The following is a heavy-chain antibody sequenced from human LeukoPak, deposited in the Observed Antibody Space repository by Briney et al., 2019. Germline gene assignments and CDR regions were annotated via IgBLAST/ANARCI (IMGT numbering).Heavy chain of an antibody. D-gene: IGHD7-27*01. V-gene: IGHV4-4*02. CDR2: MYHSESA. CDR3: ARDRNWGRGYFDL. J-gene: IGHJ2*01. Sequence: SETLSLTCAVSGGSITTSYWTWVRQPPGKGLEWIGEMYHSESANYNPSLKSRVTISEDSSKDQFSLNLKSVTAADTAVYYCARDRNWGRGYFDLWGRGTLVIVSS. CDR1: GGSITTSYW.